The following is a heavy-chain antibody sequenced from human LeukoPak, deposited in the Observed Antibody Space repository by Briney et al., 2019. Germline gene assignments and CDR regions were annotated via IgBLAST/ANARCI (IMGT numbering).Heavy chain of an antibody. CDR1: GGSFSGYY. D-gene: IGHD5-24*01. J-gene: IGHJ4*02. CDR2: INHSGST. CDR3: ARDGYNWGYFDY. V-gene: IGHV4-34*01. Sequence: SETLSLTCAVYGGSFSGYYWSWIRQPPGKGLEWIGEINHSGSTNYNPSLKSRVTISVDTFKNQFSLKLSSVTAADTAVYYCARDGYNWGYFDYWGQGTLVTVFS.